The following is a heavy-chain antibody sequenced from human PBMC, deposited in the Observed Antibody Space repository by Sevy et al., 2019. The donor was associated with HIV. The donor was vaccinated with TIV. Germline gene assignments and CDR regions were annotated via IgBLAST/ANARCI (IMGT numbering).Heavy chain of an antibody. V-gene: IGHV3-7*01. J-gene: IGHJ4*02. D-gene: IGHD3-16*01. CDR1: GFTFSANW. CDR2: IKADGSDK. CDR3: AHETFGRFES. Sequence: GESLKISCAASGFTFSANWMNWVRQAPGKGLEWVANIKADGSDKHHVDSVEGRFTISRDNAKNLLFLQMNSLRVEDTAVYYCAHETFGRFESWGQGTLVTVSS.